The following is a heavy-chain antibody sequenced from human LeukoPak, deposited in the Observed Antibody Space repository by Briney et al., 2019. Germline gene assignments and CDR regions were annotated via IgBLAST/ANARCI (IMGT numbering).Heavy chain of an antibody. CDR3: ARCFGSYDSSGYYYLPGDFDY. J-gene: IGHJ4*02. D-gene: IGHD3-22*01. CDR2: INAGNGDT. CDR1: GYTFTNYA. Sequence: ASVKVSCKASGYTFTNYAVNWLRQAPGQRLEWMGWINAGNGDTKFSQNYQARVTITRDASASTAYMELRSLRSDDTAVYYCARCFGSYDSSGYYYLPGDFDYWGQGTLVTVSS. V-gene: IGHV1-3*01.